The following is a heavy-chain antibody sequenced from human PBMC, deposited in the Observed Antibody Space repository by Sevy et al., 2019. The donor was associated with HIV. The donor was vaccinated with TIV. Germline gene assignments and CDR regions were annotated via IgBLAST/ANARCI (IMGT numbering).Heavy chain of an antibody. J-gene: IGHJ3*02. CDR2: IYYSGST. CDR1: GGSISSGGYY. Sequence: SETLSLTCTVSGGSISSGGYYWSWIRQHPGKGLAWIGYIYYSGSTYYNPSLQSRVTISVDTSKNQFSLKLSSVTAADTAVYYCARAPSEPYDILTGYIPGGAFDIWGQGTMVTVSS. CDR3: ARAPSEPYDILTGYIPGGAFDI. D-gene: IGHD3-9*01. V-gene: IGHV4-31*03.